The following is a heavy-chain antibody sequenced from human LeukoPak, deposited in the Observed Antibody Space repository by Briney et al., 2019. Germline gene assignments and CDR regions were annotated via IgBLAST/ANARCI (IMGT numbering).Heavy chain of an antibody. V-gene: IGHV4-30-2*01. J-gene: IGHJ4*02. CDR3: ARVRIAALDY. Sequence: SETLSLTCTVSGGSISSGGYYWSWIRQPPGKGLEWIGYIYHSGSTYYNPSLKSRVTISVDRSKNQFSLKLSSVTAADTAVYYCARVRIAALDYWGQGTLVTVSS. CDR2: IYHSGST. D-gene: IGHD6-6*01. CDR1: GGSISSGGYY.